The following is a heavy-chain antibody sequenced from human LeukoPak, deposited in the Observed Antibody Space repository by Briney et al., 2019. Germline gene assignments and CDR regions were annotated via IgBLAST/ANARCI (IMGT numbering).Heavy chain of an antibody. Sequence: ASVRVSCKASGYTFTSYGISWVRQAPGQGLEWMGWISAYNGNTNYAQKLQGRVTMTTDTSTSTAYMELRSLRSDDTAVYYCARTGYCSGGSCGRDWFDHWGQGTLVTVSS. CDR2: ISAYNGNT. CDR1: GYTFTSYG. CDR3: ARTGYCSGGSCGRDWFDH. J-gene: IGHJ5*02. D-gene: IGHD2-15*01. V-gene: IGHV1-18*01.